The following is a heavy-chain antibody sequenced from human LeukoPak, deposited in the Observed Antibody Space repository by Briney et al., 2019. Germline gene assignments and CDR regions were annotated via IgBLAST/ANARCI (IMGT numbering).Heavy chain of an antibody. CDR1: GGSFSGYY. D-gene: IGHD3-22*01. V-gene: IGHV4-34*01. CDR2: INHSGST. J-gene: IGHJ4*02. Sequence: SETLSLTCAVYGGSFSGYYWSWIRQPPGKGLEWIGEINHSGSTNYNPSLKSRVTISVDTSKNQFSLKLSSVTAADTAVYYCARRSTAYYYDSSGYYYGNHGTFDYWGQGTLVTVSS. CDR3: ARRSTAYYYDSSGYYYGNHGTFDY.